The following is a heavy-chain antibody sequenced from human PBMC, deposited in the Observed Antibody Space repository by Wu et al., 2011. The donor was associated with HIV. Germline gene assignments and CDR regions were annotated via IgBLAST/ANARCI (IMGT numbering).Heavy chain of an antibody. CDR2: INPNSGGT. J-gene: IGHJ4*02. D-gene: IGHD6-13*01. V-gene: IGHV1-2*02. CDR3: AREWRPQNVAAAATCDY. Sequence: VQLMQSGAEVKKPGSTVKISCKVSGYTFTGYYMHWVRQAPGQGLEWMGWINPNSGGTNYAQKFQGRVTMTRDTSISTAYMELSRVRSDDTAVYYCAREWRPQNVAAAATCDYWGQGTLVTVSS. CDR1: GYTFTGYY.